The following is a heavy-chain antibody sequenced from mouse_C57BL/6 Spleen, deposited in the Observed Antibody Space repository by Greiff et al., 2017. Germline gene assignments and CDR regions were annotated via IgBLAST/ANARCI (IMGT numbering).Heavy chain of an antibody. CDR3: NAMDY. CDR2: IRNKANNHAT. CDR1: GFTFSDAW. J-gene: IGHJ4*01. Sequence: EVKLMESGRGLVQPAGSMKLSCAASGFTFSDAWMDWVRQSPEKGLEWVAEIRNKANNHATYYAESVKGKFTISRDDSKSSVYLQKNSLRDEDTGIYYCNAMDYWGQGTSVTVSS. V-gene: IGHV6-6*01.